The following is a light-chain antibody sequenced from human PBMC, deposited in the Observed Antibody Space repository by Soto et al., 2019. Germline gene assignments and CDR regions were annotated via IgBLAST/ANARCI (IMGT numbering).Light chain of an antibody. Sequence: QSVLTQPPSASGTPGQRVTISCSGSSSNIETNYVYWYQQLPGAAPKLLIYRSDQRPSGVPDRFSGSKSGTSASLAISGLRSEDEADYYCAASDDSLSGAVFGGGTQLTVL. V-gene: IGLV1-47*01. CDR1: SSNIETNY. CDR2: RSD. CDR3: AASDDSLSGAV. J-gene: IGLJ7*01.